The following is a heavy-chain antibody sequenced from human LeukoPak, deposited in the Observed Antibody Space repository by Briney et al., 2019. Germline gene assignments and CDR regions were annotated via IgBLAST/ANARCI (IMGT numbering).Heavy chain of an antibody. D-gene: IGHD3-9*01. V-gene: IGHV1-46*01. Sequence: GASVKVSCKASGYTFTSYYMHWVRQAPGQGLEWMGIINPSGGSTSYAQKFQGRVTMTRDTSTSTVYMELSSLRSEDAAVYYCAREVILTGPLGDAFDIWGQGTMVTVSS. CDR2: INPSGGST. CDR3: AREVILTGPLGDAFDI. CDR1: GYTFTSYY. J-gene: IGHJ3*02.